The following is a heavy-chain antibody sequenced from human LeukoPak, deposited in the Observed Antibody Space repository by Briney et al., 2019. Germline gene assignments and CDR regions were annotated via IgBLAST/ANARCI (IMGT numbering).Heavy chain of an antibody. J-gene: IGHJ5*02. CDR1: GFTFSSYS. CDR2: ISSSSSYI. CDR3: ARGIAAAGTWFDP. V-gene: IGHV3-21*01. D-gene: IGHD6-13*01. Sequence: GGSLRLSCAASGFTFSSYSMNWVRQAPGKGLEWVSSISSSSSYIYYADSVKGRFTISRDNAKNSLYLQMNSLRAEDTAVYHCARGIAAAGTWFDPWGQGTLVTVSS.